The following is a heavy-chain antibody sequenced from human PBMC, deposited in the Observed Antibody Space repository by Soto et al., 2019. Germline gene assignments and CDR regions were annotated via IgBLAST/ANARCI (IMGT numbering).Heavy chain of an antibody. Sequence: PPETLSLTCTVSGGSIISSSYYWGWIRQPPGKGLEWIGSIYYSGSTYYNPSLKSRVTISVDTSKNQFPLKLSSVTAADTAVYYCARDTVTTWYYYYGMDVWGQGTTVTVSS. J-gene: IGHJ6*02. V-gene: IGHV4-39*02. D-gene: IGHD4-17*01. CDR3: ARDTVTTWYYYYGMDV. CDR1: GGSIISSSYY. CDR2: IYYSGST.